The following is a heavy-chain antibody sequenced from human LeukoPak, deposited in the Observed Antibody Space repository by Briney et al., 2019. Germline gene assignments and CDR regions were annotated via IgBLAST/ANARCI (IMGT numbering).Heavy chain of an antibody. CDR2: IYSSRST. Sequence: SETLSLTCTVSGSISSYYWSWIRQPPGKGLEWIGYIYSSRSTNYNPSLKSRVTISVDTSKNQFSLDLSSVTAADTAVYYCARQKCTSTSCLTKNAFDIWGQGTMVTVSS. CDR1: GSISSYY. D-gene: IGHD2-2*01. J-gene: IGHJ3*02. V-gene: IGHV4-59*08. CDR3: ARQKCTSTSCLTKNAFDI.